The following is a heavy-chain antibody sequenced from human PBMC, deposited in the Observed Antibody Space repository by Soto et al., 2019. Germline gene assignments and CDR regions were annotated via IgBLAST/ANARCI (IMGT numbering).Heavy chain of an antibody. Sequence: SAGSLRLSCVVPGSIFTGYGMHWVRQAPGKGLEWVAAIWDGGSETYYADSVKGRFTISRDNSKDTLYLEMNSLRGEDTAVYFCAKQQGPGTPYYYAMDVWGQGTAVTVSS. J-gene: IGHJ6*02. CDR3: AKQQGPGTPYYYAMDV. D-gene: IGHD1-1*01. CDR2: IWDGGSET. V-gene: IGHV3-33*06. CDR1: GSIFTGYG.